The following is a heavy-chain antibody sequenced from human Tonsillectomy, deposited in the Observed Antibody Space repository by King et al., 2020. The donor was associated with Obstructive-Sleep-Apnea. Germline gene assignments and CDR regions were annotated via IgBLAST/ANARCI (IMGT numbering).Heavy chain of an antibody. CDR2: IIPIFRTA. J-gene: IGHJ3*02. Sequence: QLVQSGAEVKKPGSSVKVSCKASGGTFSSYAINWVRQAPGQGLEWMGGIIPIFRTANYPQKFQGRVTIIADESTRTAYMELSSLRSEDTAIYYCARALGYCSGGSCSSPGAGNVGFDAFDIWGQGTMVTVSS. D-gene: IGHD2-15*01. CDR3: ARALGYCSGGSCSSPGAGNVGFDAFDI. CDR1: GGTFSSYA. V-gene: IGHV1-69*12.